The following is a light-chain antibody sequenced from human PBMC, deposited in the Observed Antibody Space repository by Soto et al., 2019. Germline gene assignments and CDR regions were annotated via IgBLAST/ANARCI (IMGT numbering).Light chain of an antibody. CDR2: KVS. V-gene: IGKV1-5*03. J-gene: IGKJ3*01. CDR3: QQYNSYSTGFS. CDR1: QTINNW. Sequence: DIQMTQSPSTLSASVGDRVTITCRASQTINNWLAWYQQKPGKAPKALIYKVSSLESGVPSRFSGTGSGTEFTLTISSLQPDDFATYYCQQYNSYSTGFSFGPGTKVDIK.